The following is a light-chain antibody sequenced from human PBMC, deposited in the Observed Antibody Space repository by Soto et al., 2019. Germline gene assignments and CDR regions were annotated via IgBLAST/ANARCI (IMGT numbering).Light chain of an antibody. CDR3: QVWDSSGDHVV. Sequence: SYELTQPPSMSVAPGKTARITCGGNNFGSKRVHWYQQKPGQPPFLVISYDTDRPSGIPERFSGSNSGNAATLTISRVEAGDEADYYCQVWDSSGDHVVFGGGTKLTVL. V-gene: IGLV3-21*04. CDR2: YDT. J-gene: IGLJ2*01. CDR1: NFGSKR.